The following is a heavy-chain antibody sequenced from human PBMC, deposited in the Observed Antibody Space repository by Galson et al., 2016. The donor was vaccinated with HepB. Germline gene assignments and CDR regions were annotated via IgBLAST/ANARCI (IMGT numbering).Heavy chain of an antibody. CDR1: GFPLSNFG. V-gene: IGHV3-33*06. J-gene: IGHJ4*02. CDR3: AKDNRNYAIDY. CDR2: YDGNSK. Sequence: SLRLSCAASGFPLSNFGIHWARQAPGKGLEWVAYDGNSKYYADSVKGRFALSRDNSKNTLYLQMNSLRADETAVYYCAKDNRNYAIDYWGQGTLVTVSS. D-gene: IGHD1-7*01.